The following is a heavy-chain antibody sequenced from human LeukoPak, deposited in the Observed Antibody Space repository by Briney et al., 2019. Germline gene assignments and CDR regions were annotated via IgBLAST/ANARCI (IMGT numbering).Heavy chain of an antibody. V-gene: IGHV3-15*01. Sequence: GGSLRLSCAASGFTFSAVWMSWVRQAPGKGLEWVGRVRSKTDGGTTHYAAPVKGRFSISRDDSKNTLFLQMNSLKTEDKAVYYCTTKAPDCSGSSCMGYWGQGTLVTVSS. J-gene: IGHJ4*02. CDR3: TTKAPDCSGSSCMGY. D-gene: IGHD2-2*01. CDR2: VRSKTDGGTT. CDR1: GFTFSAVW.